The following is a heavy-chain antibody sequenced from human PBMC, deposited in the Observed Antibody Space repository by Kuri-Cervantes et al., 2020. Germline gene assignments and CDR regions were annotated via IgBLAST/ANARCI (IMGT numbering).Heavy chain of an antibody. Sequence: GGSLRLSCAASGFTFSSYAMSWVRQAPGKGLVWVSRINSDGSSTSYADSVKGRFTISRGNAKNTLYLQMNSLRAEDTAVYYCARRTAMVNGFDYWGQGTLVTVSS. CDR2: INSDGSST. CDR3: ARRTAMVNGFDY. J-gene: IGHJ4*02. D-gene: IGHD5-18*01. CDR1: GFTFSSYA. V-gene: IGHV3-74*01.